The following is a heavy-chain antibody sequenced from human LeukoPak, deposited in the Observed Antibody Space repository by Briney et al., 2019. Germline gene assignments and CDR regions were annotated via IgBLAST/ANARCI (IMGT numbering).Heavy chain of an antibody. CDR1: GGSIRSYY. J-gene: IGHJ5*02. D-gene: IGHD6-13*01. CDR3: ARDLSAAAGNGWFDP. CDR2: IYYSGST. Sequence: SETLSLTCTVSGGSIRSYYWSWIRQPPGKGLEWIGYIYYSGSTNYNPSLKGRVTISVDTSKNQFSLKLSSVTAADTAVYYCARDLSAAAGNGWFDPWGQGTLVTVSS. V-gene: IGHV4-59*01.